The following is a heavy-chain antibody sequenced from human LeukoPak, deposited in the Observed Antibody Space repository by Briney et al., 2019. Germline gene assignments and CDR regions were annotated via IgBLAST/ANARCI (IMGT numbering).Heavy chain of an antibody. J-gene: IGHJ4*02. V-gene: IGHV3-23*01. CDR1: GFSFSSYA. D-gene: IGHD5-18*01. CDR3: ARDRRYGYYFDY. CDR2: MSSSDDGR. Sequence: GGSLRLSCATSGFSFSSYAMSWVRQAPGKGLEWVSAMSSSDDGRYYAASVRGRFTISRDTSRSTLYLQMNSLRAEDTAVYYCARDRRYGYYFDYWGQGILVTVSS.